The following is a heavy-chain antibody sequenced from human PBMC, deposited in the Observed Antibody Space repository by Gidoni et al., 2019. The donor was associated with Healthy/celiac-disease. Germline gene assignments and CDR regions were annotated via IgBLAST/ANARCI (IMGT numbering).Heavy chain of an antibody. D-gene: IGHD6-13*01. Sequence: QVQLQESGPGVVKPSETLSLTCTCSGGSISSYYWSWIRQPPGKGLEWIGYIYSSGSTNYNPSLKSRVTISVDTSKIQFSLKLSSVTAAYTAVYYCARDNLAAVAPDYWGQGTLVTVSS. CDR3: ARDNLAAVAPDY. CDR1: GGSISSYY. V-gene: IGHV4-59*01. J-gene: IGHJ4*02. CDR2: IYSSGST.